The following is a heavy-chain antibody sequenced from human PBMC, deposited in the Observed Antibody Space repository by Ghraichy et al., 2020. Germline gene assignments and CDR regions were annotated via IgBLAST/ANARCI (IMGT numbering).Heavy chain of an antibody. CDR2: ISAYNGNT. D-gene: IGHD3-10*01. Sequence: ASVKVSCKASGYTFTSYGISWVRQAPGQGLEWMGWISAYNGNTNYAQKLQGRVTMTTDTSTSTAYMELRSLRSDDTAVYYCARSTPIGWVRGETQGDYWGQGTLVTVSS. CDR3: ARSTPIGWVRGETQGDY. V-gene: IGHV1-18*04. J-gene: IGHJ4*02. CDR1: GYTFTSYG.